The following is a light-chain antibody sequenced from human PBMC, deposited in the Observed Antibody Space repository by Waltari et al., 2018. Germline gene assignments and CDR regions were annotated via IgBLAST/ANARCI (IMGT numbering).Light chain of an antibody. V-gene: IGKV3-20*01. CDR1: QSVSGNC. J-gene: IGKJ2*01. Sequence: ETVLTQSPGTLSLSPGERATLSCRASQSVSGNCLAWYQQKPGQSPRLLIYAASSRVAGLPDRFSGSGSETDFTLTISRLEPEDFAVYYCQQCGGSPYTFGQGTNLEIK. CDR2: AAS. CDR3: QQCGGSPYT.